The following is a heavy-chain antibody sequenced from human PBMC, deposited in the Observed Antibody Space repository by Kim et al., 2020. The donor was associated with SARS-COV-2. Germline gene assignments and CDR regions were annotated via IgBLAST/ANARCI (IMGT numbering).Heavy chain of an antibody. CDR2: ISYDGSNK. Sequence: GGSLRLSCAASGFTFSSYGMHWVRQAPGKGLEWVAVISYDGSNKYYADSVKGRFTISRDNSKNTLYLQMNSLRAEDTAVYYCASLNPTTPRGSDAFDIWGQGTMVTVSS. J-gene: IGHJ3*02. CDR3: ASLNPTTPRGSDAFDI. CDR1: GFTFSSYG. D-gene: IGHD3-10*01. V-gene: IGHV3-30*03.